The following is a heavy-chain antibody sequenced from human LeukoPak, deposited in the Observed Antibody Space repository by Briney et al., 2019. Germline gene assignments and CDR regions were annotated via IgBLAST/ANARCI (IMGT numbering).Heavy chain of an antibody. CDR3: ARVSTRGSDY. CDR2: ISSSSSYI. D-gene: IGHD3-10*01. J-gene: IGHJ4*02. V-gene: IGHV3-21*01. Sequence: GGSLRLSCAASGFIFSSYSMNWVRQAPGKGLEWVSSISSSSSYIYYADSVNGRFTISRDNAKNSLYLQMNSLRAEDTAVYYCARVSTRGSDYWGQGTLVTVSS. CDR1: GFIFSSYS.